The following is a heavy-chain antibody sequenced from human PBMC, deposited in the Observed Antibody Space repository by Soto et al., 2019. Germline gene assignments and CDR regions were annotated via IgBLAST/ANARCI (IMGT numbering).Heavy chain of an antibody. CDR3: ARVLGAPLYYFDY. CDR2: IYQSGST. Sequence: SETLSLTCPVSGYSISIGNYWGWIRQPPGKRLEWIGSIYQSGSTYYNPSLRSRATISVDTSKNQFSLKLSSVTAADTAVYYCARVLGAPLYYFDYWGQGTLVTVSS. J-gene: IGHJ4*02. D-gene: IGHD1-26*01. CDR1: GYSISIGNY. V-gene: IGHV4-38-2*02.